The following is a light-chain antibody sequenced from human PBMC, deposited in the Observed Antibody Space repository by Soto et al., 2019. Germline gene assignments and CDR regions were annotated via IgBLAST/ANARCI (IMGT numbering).Light chain of an antibody. J-gene: IGKJ4*01. Sequence: IVVTQSPATLSVSPGERVTFSCKASQGVSRKLAWYQHKPGQAPRLLISGASTGATGIPARFSGSGSGTELTLTISSLQSEDCAIYYCQQYHTWPITFGGGTKVDI. CDR1: QGVSRK. CDR2: GAS. V-gene: IGKV3-15*01. CDR3: QQYHTWPIT.